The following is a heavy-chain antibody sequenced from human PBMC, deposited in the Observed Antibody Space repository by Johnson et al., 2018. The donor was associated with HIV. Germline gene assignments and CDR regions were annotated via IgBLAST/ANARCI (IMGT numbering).Heavy chain of an antibody. CDR2: ISGSGGST. J-gene: IGHJ3*02. Sequence: VQLVESGGGLVQPGGSLSLSCAASGFTFSSSAMKWVRQAPGKGLEWVSVISGSGGSTYYADSVKGRFTISRDNSKNTLYLQMNSLRAEDTAVYYCAKHGGYSDGPNDAFDIWGQGTMVTVSS. CDR1: GFTFSSSA. V-gene: IGHV3-23*04. D-gene: IGHD3-22*01. CDR3: AKHGGYSDGPNDAFDI.